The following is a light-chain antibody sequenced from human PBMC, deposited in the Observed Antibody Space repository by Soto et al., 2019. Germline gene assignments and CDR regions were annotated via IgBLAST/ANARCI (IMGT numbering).Light chain of an antibody. V-gene: IGLV2-14*01. CDR1: SSDIGYSQY. CDR2: EVY. J-gene: IGLJ2*01. Sequence: QSALTQPASVSGSPGQSITISCTGTSSDIGYSQYVSWYQQHPGKAPKLIIFEVYNRPSGTSDRFSGSKSGNTASLTISGLQAEDEAYYYCNSYKSSTTLQFGGGTKVTVL. CDR3: NSYKSSTTLQ.